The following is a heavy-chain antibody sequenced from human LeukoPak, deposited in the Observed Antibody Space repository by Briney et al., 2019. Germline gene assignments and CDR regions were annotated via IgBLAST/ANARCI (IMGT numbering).Heavy chain of an antibody. J-gene: IGHJ4*02. V-gene: IGHV4-39*01. Sequence: SETLSLTCTVPGGSISSSSYYWGWIRQPPGKGLERIGSIYYSGSTYYNPSLKSRVTISVDTSKNQFSLKLSSVTAADTAVYYCASLEGGQWLVGVFDYWGQGTLVTVSS. CDR3: ASLEGGQWLVGVFDY. CDR1: GGSISSSSYY. CDR2: IYYSGST. D-gene: IGHD6-19*01.